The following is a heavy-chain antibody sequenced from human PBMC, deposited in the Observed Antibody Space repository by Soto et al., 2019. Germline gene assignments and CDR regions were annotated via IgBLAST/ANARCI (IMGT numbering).Heavy chain of an antibody. D-gene: IGHD6-13*01. CDR3: ARVIAASADFDY. Sequence: QVQLVQSGAEVKKPGASVKVSCKASGYTFTSYGISWVRQAPGQGLEWMGLISDYNRKTNSAQKLQGSVTMNTDTSTSTAYMELRSLRADDTAVYYCARVIAASADFDYWGQGTLVTVSS. J-gene: IGHJ4*02. CDR1: GYTFTSYG. CDR2: ISDYNRKT. V-gene: IGHV1-18*01.